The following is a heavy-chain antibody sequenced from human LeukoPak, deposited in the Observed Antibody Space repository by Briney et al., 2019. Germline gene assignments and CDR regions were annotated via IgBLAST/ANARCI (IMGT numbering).Heavy chain of an antibody. CDR1: GYTFTGYY. CDR2: LDPEDGER. J-gene: IGHJ4*02. V-gene: IGHV1-24*01. Sequence: ASVKVCCKCSGYTFTGYYMHWVRQAPGQGLEWMGGLDPEDGERSHSQNFQGRGTMTEDTATDTDYMELSSLTSEDTAVYYRTTLNPYFDFWGQGSLVTVSS. CDR3: TTLNPYFDF.